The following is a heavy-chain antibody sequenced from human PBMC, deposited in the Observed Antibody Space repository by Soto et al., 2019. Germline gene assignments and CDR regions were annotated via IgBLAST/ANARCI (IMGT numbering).Heavy chain of an antibody. CDR2: LHYSGST. CDR1: GASISGISYY. D-gene: IGHD6-19*01. J-gene: IGHJ4*02. Sequence: SETLSLTCAVSGASISGISYYWGWIRQPPGKGLEWIGSLHYSGSTYYNPSLKSRVTISVDRSKNQFSLKLSSVTAAGTAVYYCARGSQWLDSGSYDYWGQGTLVTVSS. V-gene: IGHV4-39*07. CDR3: ARGSQWLDSGSYDY.